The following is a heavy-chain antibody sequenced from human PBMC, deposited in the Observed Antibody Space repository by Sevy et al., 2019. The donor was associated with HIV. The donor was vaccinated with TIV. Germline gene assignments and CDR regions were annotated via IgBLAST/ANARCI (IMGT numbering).Heavy chain of an antibody. V-gene: IGHV3-30-3*01. D-gene: IGHD4-17*01. Sequence: GGSLRLSCAASGFTFSSYAMHWVRQAPGKGLEWVAVISYDGSNKYYADSVKGRFTISRDNSKNTLYLQMNSLRAEETAVYYCARVDYGDYVFYYYGMDVWGQGTTVTVSS. CDR2: ISYDGSNK. CDR1: GFTFSSYA. J-gene: IGHJ6*02. CDR3: ARVDYGDYVFYYYGMDV.